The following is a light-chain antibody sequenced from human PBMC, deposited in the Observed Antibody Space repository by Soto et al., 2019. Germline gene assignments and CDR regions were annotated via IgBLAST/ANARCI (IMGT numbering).Light chain of an antibody. J-gene: IGLJ1*01. V-gene: IGLV1-51*01. CDR3: GSRDRSLSAYV. CDR2: DDN. Sequence: QSVLTQPPSVSAAPGQKVTISCSGSSSNIGGNSVSWYQQLPGTAPKLLIYDDNKRPSGIPDRFSGSKSGTSATLGITGFQTGDEADYYCGSRDRSLSAYVFGTGPKVTVL. CDR1: SSNIGGNS.